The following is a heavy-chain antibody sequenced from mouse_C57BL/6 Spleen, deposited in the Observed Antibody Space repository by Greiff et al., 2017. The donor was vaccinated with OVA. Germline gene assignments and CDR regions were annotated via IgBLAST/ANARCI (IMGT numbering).Heavy chain of an antibody. Sequence: VQLQQSGPVLARPGASVKMSCKTSGYTFTSYWMHWVKQTPGQGLEWIGAIYPGNSDTSYNQKFKGKAKLTAVTSASTAYMELSSLTNEDSAVYYCTRWGTTVDNWYFDVWGTGTTVTVSS. CDR3: TRWGTTVDNWYFDV. D-gene: IGHD1-1*01. V-gene: IGHV1-5*01. CDR1: GYTFTSYW. CDR2: IYPGNSDT. J-gene: IGHJ1*03.